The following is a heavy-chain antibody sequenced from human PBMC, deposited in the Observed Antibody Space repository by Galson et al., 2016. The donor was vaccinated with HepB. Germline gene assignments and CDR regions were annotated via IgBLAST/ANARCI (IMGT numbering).Heavy chain of an antibody. CDR2: ISSDGSDQ. CDR3: AKDRAMTPFYGMDV. D-gene: IGHD3-10*01. Sequence: SLRLSCAASGFTFNHYGIHWIRQAPGKGLEWVALISSDGSDQYYADSVNGRFTISRANSKNTVDLQMNSLRVEDTAVYYCAKDRAMTPFYGMDVWGHGTTVTVSS. CDR1: GFTFNHYG. J-gene: IGHJ6*02. V-gene: IGHV3-30*18.